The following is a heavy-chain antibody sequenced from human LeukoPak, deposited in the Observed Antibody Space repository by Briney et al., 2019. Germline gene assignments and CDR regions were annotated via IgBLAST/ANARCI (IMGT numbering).Heavy chain of an antibody. D-gene: IGHD3-16*01. J-gene: IGHJ4*02. CDR1: GFTFSSYG. CDR3: VTHLKGDYYFDY. V-gene: IGHV3-33*01. CDR2: IWYDGSNK. Sequence: PGGSLRLSCAASGFTFSSYGMHWVRQAPGKGLEWVAVIWYDGSNKYYADSVKGRFTISRDNSKNTLYLQMNSLRAEDTAVYYCVTHLKGDYYFDYWGQGTLVTVSS.